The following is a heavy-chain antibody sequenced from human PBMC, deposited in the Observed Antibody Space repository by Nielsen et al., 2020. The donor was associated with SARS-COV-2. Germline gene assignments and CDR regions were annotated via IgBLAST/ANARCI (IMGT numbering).Heavy chain of an antibody. D-gene: IGHD4-17*01. CDR1: GGSFSGYY. CDR2: INHSGSS. Sequence: SETLSLTCAVYGGSFSGYYWSWIRQPPGKGLEWIGEINHSGSSYYNPSLKSRLTISVDRSKNQFSLRLSSVTAADTAVYYCASLIYGDYVDYWGQGTLVTVSS. CDR3: ASLIYGDYVDY. V-gene: IGHV4-34*01. J-gene: IGHJ4*02.